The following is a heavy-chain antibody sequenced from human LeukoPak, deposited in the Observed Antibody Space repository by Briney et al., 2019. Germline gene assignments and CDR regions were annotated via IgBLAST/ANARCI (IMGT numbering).Heavy chain of an antibody. Sequence: GGSLRLSCAASGFTFSSYAMSWVRQAPGKGLEWVGRTRDKVRSYSTEYAASVKGRFTISRDDSKNSLYLQMNSLKTEDTAVYYCVRVYYDILTGPARAFDIWGQGTTVTVSS. D-gene: IGHD3-9*01. CDR3: VRVYYDILTGPARAFDI. J-gene: IGHJ3*02. V-gene: IGHV3-72*01. CDR1: GFTFSSYA. CDR2: TRDKVRSYST.